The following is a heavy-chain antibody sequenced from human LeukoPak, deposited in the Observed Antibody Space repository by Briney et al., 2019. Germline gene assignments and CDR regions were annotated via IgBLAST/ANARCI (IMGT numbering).Heavy chain of an antibody. Sequence: GGSLRLSCAASGFTFSSYAMSWVRQAPGKGLEWVSAISGSGGSTYYADSVKGRFTISRDNSKNTLYLQMNSLRAEDTAVYYCAKGGGRSGSYYNGDYWGQGTLVTVSS. CDR3: AKGGGRSGSYYNGDY. D-gene: IGHD3-10*01. CDR1: GFTFSSYA. V-gene: IGHV3-23*01. J-gene: IGHJ4*02. CDR2: ISGSGGST.